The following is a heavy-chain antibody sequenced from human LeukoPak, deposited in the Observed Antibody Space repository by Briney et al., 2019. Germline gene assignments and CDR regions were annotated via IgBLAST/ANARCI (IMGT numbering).Heavy chain of an antibody. CDR2: IKKDGSER. CDR1: GFTFSSYW. J-gene: IGHJ3*02. V-gene: IGHV3-7*01. Sequence: GGSLRLSCAASGFTFSSYWMNWVRQAPGEGLEWVANIKKDGSERYYMDSVKGRFTISRDNTKKSLYLQMNTPRAEDTAVYYCARDLAGPPQEAFDIWGQGTMVTVSS. CDR3: ARDLAGPPQEAFDI.